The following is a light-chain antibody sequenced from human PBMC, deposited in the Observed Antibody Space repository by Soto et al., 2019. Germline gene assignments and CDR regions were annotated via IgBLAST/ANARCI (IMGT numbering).Light chain of an antibody. J-gene: IGKJ5*01. CDR3: QQRSNWRIT. Sequence: EIVLTQSPVTLSLSPGERATLSCRASQSISSYLAWYQQKPGQAPRLLIYDASNRATGIPARFSGSGSGTDFTLTISSLEPEDFAVYYCQQRSNWRITFGQGTRLEI. V-gene: IGKV3-11*01. CDR2: DAS. CDR1: QSISSY.